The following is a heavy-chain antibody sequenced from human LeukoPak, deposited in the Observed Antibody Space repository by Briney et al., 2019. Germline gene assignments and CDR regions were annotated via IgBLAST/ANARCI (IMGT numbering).Heavy chain of an antibody. CDR1: GFTFSSYA. J-gene: IGHJ4*02. D-gene: IGHD6-6*01. CDR3: ARDLEGQLVLGLDY. CDR2: ISYDGSNK. V-gene: IGHV3-30-3*01. Sequence: PGGSLRLSCVASGFTFSSYAMHWVRQAPGKGLEWVAVISYDGSNKYYADSVKGRFTISRDNSKNTLYLQMNSLGAEDTAVYYCARDLEGQLVLGLDYWGQGTLVTVSS.